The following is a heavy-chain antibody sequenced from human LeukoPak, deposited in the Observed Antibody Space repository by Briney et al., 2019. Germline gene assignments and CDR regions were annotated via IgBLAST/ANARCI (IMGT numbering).Heavy chain of an antibody. CDR1: GFTVRSSY. Sequence: GGSLRLSCAASGFTVRSSYMSWVRQAPGKGLEWVSGINWNGGSTGYADSVKGRFTISRDNAKNSLYLQMNSLRAEDTALYYCARASYGDQYYYMDVWGKGTTVTVSS. V-gene: IGHV3-20*04. D-gene: IGHD4-17*01. CDR2: INWNGGST. J-gene: IGHJ6*03. CDR3: ARASYGDQYYYMDV.